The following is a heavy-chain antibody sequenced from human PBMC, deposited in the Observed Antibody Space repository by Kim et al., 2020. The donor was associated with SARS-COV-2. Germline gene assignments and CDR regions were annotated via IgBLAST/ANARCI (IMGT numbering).Heavy chain of an antibody. CDR3: ARDGRFNWNDVPGYFDY. CDR1: GGSFSGYY. J-gene: IGHJ4*02. D-gene: IGHD1-20*01. V-gene: IGHV4-34*01. CDR2: INHSGST. Sequence: SETLSLTCAVYGGSFSGYYLSWIRQPPGKGLEWIGEINHSGSTNYNPSLKSRVTISVDTSKNQFSLKLSSVTAADTAVYYCARDGRFNWNDVPGYFDYWGQGTLVTVSS.